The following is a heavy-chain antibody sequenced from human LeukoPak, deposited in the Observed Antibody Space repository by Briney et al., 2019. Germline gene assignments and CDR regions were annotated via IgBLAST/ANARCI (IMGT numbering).Heavy chain of an antibody. CDR2: IYYSGST. CDR1: GGSISSYY. J-gene: IGHJ1*01. Sequence: SETLSLTCTVSGGSISSYYWSWIRQPPGKGLEWIGHIYYSGSTNYNPSLKSRVTISVDTSKNQFSLKLSSVTAADTAVYYCASMITFGGVIVPKYFQHWGQGTLVTVSS. CDR3: ASMITFGGVIVPKYFQH. V-gene: IGHV4-59*01. D-gene: IGHD3-16*02.